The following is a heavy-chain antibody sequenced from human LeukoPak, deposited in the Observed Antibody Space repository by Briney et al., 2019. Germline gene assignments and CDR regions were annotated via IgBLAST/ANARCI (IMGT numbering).Heavy chain of an antibody. D-gene: IGHD6-13*01. J-gene: IGHJ4*02. CDR3: TTVSSSWPYYNFDY. CDR2: IRSKGDGGTT. V-gene: IGHV3-15*01. Sequence: GGSLRLSCAASGFTFSNAWMSWVRQAPGKGLEWVGRIRSKGDGGTTDYAAPVKGRFTISRHDSKNTLYLQMNSLKTEDTAVYYCTTVSSSWPYYNFDYWGQGTLVTVSS. CDR1: GFTFSNAW.